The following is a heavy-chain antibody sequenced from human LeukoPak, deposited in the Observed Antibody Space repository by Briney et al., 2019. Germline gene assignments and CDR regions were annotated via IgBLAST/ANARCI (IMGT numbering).Heavy chain of an antibody. CDR2: ISSDSSYI. V-gene: IGHV3-21*01. CDR3: ARGHCRRTSCYSSGGYYYYSMDV. D-gene: IGHD2-2*01. Sequence: PGGSLRLSCAASGFTLSSHTMNWVRQAPGRGLEWVSSISSDSSYIYYGDSVKGRFTISRDNAKNSLYLQMNSLRAEDTAIYFCARGHCRRTSCYSSGGYYYYSMDVWGQGTTVIVSS. CDR1: GFTLSSHT. J-gene: IGHJ6*02.